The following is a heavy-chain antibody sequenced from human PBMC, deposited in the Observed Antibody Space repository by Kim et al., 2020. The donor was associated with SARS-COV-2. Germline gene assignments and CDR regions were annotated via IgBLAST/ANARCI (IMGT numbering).Heavy chain of an antibody. CDR3: ARERAFDI. J-gene: IGHJ3*02. Sequence: SIIYYADSVEGRFTITRDNDKNSLYLQMNSLRDEDTAVYYCARERAFDIWGHGTMVTVSS. V-gene: IGHV3-48*02. CDR2: SII.